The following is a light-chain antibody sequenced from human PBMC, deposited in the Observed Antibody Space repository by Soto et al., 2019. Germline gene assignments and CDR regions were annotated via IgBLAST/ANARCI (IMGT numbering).Light chain of an antibody. V-gene: IGKV3-11*01. J-gene: IGKJ1*01. CDR1: QSVSSH. Sequence: EIVLTQSPATLSLSPGERATVSCRASQSVSSHLAWYQQKRGQAPRLLIYDASSRASGIPARFSGSGSGTDFTLTISSLEPEDFAVYYCQQRSNWPPWTFGQGTKVDIK. CDR3: QQRSNWPPWT. CDR2: DAS.